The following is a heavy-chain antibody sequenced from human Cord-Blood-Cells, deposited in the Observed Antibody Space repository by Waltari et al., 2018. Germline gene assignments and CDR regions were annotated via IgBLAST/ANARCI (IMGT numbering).Heavy chain of an antibody. CDR2: ISSSNSYI. V-gene: IGHV3-21*01. CDR1: GFTFSSYS. D-gene: IGHD3-22*01. CDR3: ARPPSDRGSKYFQH. Sequence: EVQLVESGGGLVKPGGSLRLSCAASGFTFSSYSMNWVRQAPGKGLVWVSSISSSNSYIYYADSVKGRFTISRDNAKNSLYLQMNSLRAEDTAVYYCARPPSDRGSKYFQHWGQGTLVTVSS. J-gene: IGHJ1*01.